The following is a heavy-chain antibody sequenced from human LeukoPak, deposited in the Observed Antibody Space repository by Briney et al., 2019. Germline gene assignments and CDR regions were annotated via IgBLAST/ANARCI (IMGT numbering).Heavy chain of an antibody. CDR2: ISSSSSTI. D-gene: IGHD6-6*01. CDR3: ARGLPPGSSSFYD. CDR1: GFTFSSYS. J-gene: IGHJ4*02. V-gene: IGHV3-48*02. Sequence: GGSLRLSCAASGFTFSSYSMNWVRQAPGKGLEWVSYISSSSSTIYYADSVKGRFTISRDNAKNSLYLQMSSLRDEDTAVYYCARGLPPGSSSFYDWGQGTLVTVSS.